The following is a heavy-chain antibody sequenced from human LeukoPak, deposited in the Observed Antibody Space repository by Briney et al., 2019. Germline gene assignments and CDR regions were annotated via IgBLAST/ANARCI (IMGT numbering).Heavy chain of an antibody. CDR2: IYYSGST. CDR3: ARDRAVAGLDY. J-gene: IGHJ4*02. Sequence: SETLSLTCTVSGGSISSYYWSWIRQPPGKGLEWIGYIYYSGSTNYNPSLKSRVTISVDTSKNQFSLRLSSVTAADTAVYYCARDRAVAGLDYWGQGTLVTVSS. V-gene: IGHV4-59*01. D-gene: IGHD6-19*01. CDR1: GGSISSYY.